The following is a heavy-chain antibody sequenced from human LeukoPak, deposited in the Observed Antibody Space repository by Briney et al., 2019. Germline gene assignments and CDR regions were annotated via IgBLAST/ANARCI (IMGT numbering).Heavy chain of an antibody. D-gene: IGHD3-9*01. CDR3: ARDPEGLYILTGYNYYGMDV. CDR2: INSDGSST. V-gene: IGHV3-74*01. Sequence: GGSLRLSCAASGFTFSSYAMSWVRQAPGKGLVWVSRINSDGSSTSYADSVKGRFTISRDNAKNTLYLQMNSLRAEDTAVYYCARDPEGLYILTGYNYYGMDVWGQGTTVTVSS. J-gene: IGHJ6*02. CDR1: GFTFSSYA.